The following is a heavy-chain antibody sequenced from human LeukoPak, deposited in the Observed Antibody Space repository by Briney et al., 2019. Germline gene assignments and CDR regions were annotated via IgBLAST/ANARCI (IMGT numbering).Heavy chain of an antibody. D-gene: IGHD6-19*01. CDR3: ARGHSSGWYYFDY. Sequence: GGSLRLSCAASGFTFSSYWMHWVRQAPGKGLVWVSRINSDGSSTSYADSVKGRFTISRDNAKNTLYPQMNSLRAEDTAVYYCARGHSSGWYYFDYWGQGTLVTVSS. CDR1: GFTFSSYW. V-gene: IGHV3-74*01. CDR2: INSDGSST. J-gene: IGHJ4*02.